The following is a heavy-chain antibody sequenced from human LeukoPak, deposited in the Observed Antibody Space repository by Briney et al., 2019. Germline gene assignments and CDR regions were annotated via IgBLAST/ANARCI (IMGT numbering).Heavy chain of an antibody. V-gene: IGHV1-69*04. CDR3: ARSPAKNYDSSGYYWNY. CDR1: GGTFSSYA. J-gene: IGHJ4*02. Sequence: ASVKASCKASGGTFSSYAISWVRQAPGQGLEWMGRIIPILGIANYAQKFQGRVTITADKSTSTAYMELSSLRSEDTAVYYCARSPAKNYDSSGYYWNYWGQGTLVTVSS. D-gene: IGHD3-22*01. CDR2: IIPILGIA.